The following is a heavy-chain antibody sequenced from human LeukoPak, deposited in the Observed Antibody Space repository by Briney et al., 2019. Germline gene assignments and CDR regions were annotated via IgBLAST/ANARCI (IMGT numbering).Heavy chain of an antibody. D-gene: IGHD2-15*01. CDR1: GFTFSSYG. Sequence: GRSLRLSCAASGFTFSSYGMHWVRQAPGKGLEWVAVISYDGSNKYYADSVKGRFTISRDNSKNTLYLQMNSLRAEDTAVYYCAKYWCSGGSCRSDYWGQGTLVTVSS. J-gene: IGHJ4*02. V-gene: IGHV3-30*18. CDR2: ISYDGSNK. CDR3: AKYWCSGGSCRSDY.